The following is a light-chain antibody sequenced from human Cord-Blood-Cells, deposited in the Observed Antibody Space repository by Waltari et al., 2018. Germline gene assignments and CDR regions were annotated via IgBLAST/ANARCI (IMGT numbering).Light chain of an antibody. CDR2: AAS. Sequence: DIQMTQSPSSLSASVGDRVTITSPASQSISSYLNWYQQKPGKAPKHLIYAASSLQSGVPSRFSGSVSGTDFTLTISSLQPEDFATYYCQQSYSTPTFGQGTRLEIK. CDR1: QSISSY. V-gene: IGKV1-39*01. J-gene: IGKJ5*01. CDR3: QQSYSTPT.